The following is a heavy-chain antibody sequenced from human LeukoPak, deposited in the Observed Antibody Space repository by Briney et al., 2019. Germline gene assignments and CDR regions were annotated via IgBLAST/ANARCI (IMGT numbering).Heavy chain of an antibody. V-gene: IGHV4-59*08. CDR1: GGSISSYY. Sequence: SETLSLTCTVSGGSISSYYWSWIRQPPGKGLECIGYIHYTGSTNYNASLKSRVTISLDTSKNQFSLKLSSVTAADTAVYYCARHITTRSNYLDYWGQGTLVTVSS. CDR2: IHYTGST. J-gene: IGHJ4*02. D-gene: IGHD3-10*01. CDR3: ARHITTRSNYLDY.